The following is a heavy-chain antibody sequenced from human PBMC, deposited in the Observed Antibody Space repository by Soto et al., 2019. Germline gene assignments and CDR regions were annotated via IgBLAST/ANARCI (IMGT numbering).Heavy chain of an antibody. V-gene: IGHV3-23*01. CDR1: GFTFINYA. Sequence: EVQLFDSGGGLVQPGWSLRLSCASSGFTFINYAMNWVRQAPGKGLEWVSTMGGSGDYTSYADSVKGRFFISRDNSKNTLYLQMNSLRAEDTAVYYCAKVPIRPYYFDYWGQGTLVTVSS. J-gene: IGHJ4*02. D-gene: IGHD2-2*02. CDR2: MGGSGDYT. CDR3: AKVPIRPYYFDY.